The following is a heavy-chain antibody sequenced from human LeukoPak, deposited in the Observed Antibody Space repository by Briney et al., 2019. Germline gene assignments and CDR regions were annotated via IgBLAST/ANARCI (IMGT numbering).Heavy chain of an antibody. J-gene: IGHJ4*02. CDR3: ARDKTDYGNYYFDY. CDR2: ISYDGSSK. V-gene: IGHV3-30-3*01. CDR1: GFTFSSYT. D-gene: IGHD4-11*01. Sequence: PGGSLRLSCAASGFTFSSYTMHWVRQAPGKGLEWVAVISYDGSSKYYGGSVKGRFTISRDNSKNTLYLQMNSLRTEDTAVYYCARDKTDYGNYYFDYWGQGTLVTVSS.